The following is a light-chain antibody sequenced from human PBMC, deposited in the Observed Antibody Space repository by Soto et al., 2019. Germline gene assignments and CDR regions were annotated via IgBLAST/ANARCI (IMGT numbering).Light chain of an antibody. Sequence: QSVLTQPASVSGSPGQSITISCTGTSSDVGGYDYVSWYQQHPGKAPKLMIFDVSYRPSGASNRFSGSKSGNTASLTISGLQAEDAADYYCSSYTSSSTLVFGGGTKVTVL. J-gene: IGLJ2*01. CDR1: SSDVGGYDY. CDR2: DVS. V-gene: IGLV2-14*03. CDR3: SSYTSSSTLV.